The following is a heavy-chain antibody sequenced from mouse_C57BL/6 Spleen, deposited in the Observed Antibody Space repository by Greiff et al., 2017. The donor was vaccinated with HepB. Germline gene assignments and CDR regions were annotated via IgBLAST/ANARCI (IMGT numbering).Heavy chain of an antibody. Sequence: QVQLQQSGPELVKPGASVKISCKASGYAFSSSWMNWVKQRPGKGLEWIGRIYPGDGDTNYNGKFKGKATLTADKSSSTAYMQLSSLTSEDSAVYFCAREDYYGSSWDYWGQGTTLTVSS. CDR2: IYPGDGDT. CDR1: GYAFSSSW. D-gene: IGHD1-1*01. CDR3: AREDYYGSSWDY. V-gene: IGHV1-82*01. J-gene: IGHJ2*01.